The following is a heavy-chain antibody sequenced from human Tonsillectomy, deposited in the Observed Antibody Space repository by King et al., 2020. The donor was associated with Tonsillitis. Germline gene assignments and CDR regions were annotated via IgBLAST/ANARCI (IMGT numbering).Heavy chain of an antibody. Sequence: QLVQSGGGVVQPGRSLRLSCAASGFTFSSYAMHWVRQAPGKGLEWVAVISYDGSDKYYADSVKGRFTISRDNSKNTLYLQMNSLRAEDTAVYYGARDQSYYDSSGYYSDWGQGTMVTVSS. CDR3: ARDQSYYDSSGYYSD. D-gene: IGHD3-22*01. J-gene: IGHJ3*01. V-gene: IGHV3-30-3*01. CDR1: GFTFSSYA. CDR2: ISYDGSDK.